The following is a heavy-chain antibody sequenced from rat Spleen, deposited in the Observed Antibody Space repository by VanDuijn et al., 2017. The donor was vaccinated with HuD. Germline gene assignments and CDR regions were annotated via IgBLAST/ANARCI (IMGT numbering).Heavy chain of an antibody. CDR3: SRYNSGFDY. CDR1: GFSLTNFG. Sequence: QVQLKESGPGLVQPSQTLSLTCTVSGFSLTNFGVTWVRQPPGKGLEWIGTIWSGGSTDYSSTLKSRLSISRDTSQNQVFLKMHSLQTDDTGIYYCSRYNSGFDYWGQGVMVTVSS. CDR2: IWSGGST. V-gene: IGHV2-4*01. D-gene: IGHD4-3*01. J-gene: IGHJ2*01.